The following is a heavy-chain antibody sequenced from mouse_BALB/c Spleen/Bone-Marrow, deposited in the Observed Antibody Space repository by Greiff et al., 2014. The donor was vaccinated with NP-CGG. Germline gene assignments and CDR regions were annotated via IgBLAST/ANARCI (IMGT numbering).Heavy chain of an antibody. J-gene: IGHJ1*01. CDR3: AREKIYGNYLWYFDV. Sequence: VQLQQSGSVLVRPGASVKLSCKASGYTFTSSRMHWAKQRPGQGLEWIGEIHPNSGNTNYNEKFKGKATLTVDTSSSTAYVDLSSLTSEDSAVYYCAREKIYGNYLWYFDVWGAGTTVTVSS. D-gene: IGHD2-1*01. V-gene: IGHV1S130*01. CDR1: GYTFTSSR. CDR2: IHPNSGNT.